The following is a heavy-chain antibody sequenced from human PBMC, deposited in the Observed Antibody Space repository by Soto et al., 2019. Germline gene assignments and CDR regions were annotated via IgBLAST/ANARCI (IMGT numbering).Heavy chain of an antibody. CDR1: GYTFTSYG. CDR3: ARATHSGGLNWFDP. D-gene: IGHD2-15*01. CDR2: ISAYNGNT. Sequence: GASVKVSCKASGYTFTSYGISWVRQAPGQGLEWMGWISAYNGNTNYAQKLQGRVTMTTDTSTSTAYMELRSLRSGDTAVYYCARATHSGGLNWFDPWGQGTLVTVSS. J-gene: IGHJ5*02. V-gene: IGHV1-18*01.